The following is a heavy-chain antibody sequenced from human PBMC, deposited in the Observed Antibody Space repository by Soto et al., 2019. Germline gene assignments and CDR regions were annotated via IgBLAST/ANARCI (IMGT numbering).Heavy chain of an antibody. CDR1: GYSFTSYW. Sequence: GESLKISCKGSGYSFTSYWIGWVRQMPGKGLEWMGIIYPGDSDTRYSPSFQGQVTISADKSISTAYLQWSSLKASDTATYYCARSHFSQLWSRPNWFDPWGQGTLATVSS. J-gene: IGHJ5*02. CDR3: ARSHFSQLWSRPNWFDP. D-gene: IGHD5-18*01. CDR2: IYPGDSDT. V-gene: IGHV5-51*01.